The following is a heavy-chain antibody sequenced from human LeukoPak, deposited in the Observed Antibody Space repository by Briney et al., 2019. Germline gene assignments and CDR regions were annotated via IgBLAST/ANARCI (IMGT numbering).Heavy chain of an antibody. Sequence: GGSLRLSCAASGFTFSSYGMHWVRQAPGKGLEWVAVIWYDGGDKHYADSVKGRFTISRDNSKNTLYLQMNSLRAEDTAVYYCAKDLYMGFDSSGYFSGYYYYGMDVWGQGTTVTVSS. CDR2: IWYDGGDK. D-gene: IGHD3-22*01. J-gene: IGHJ6*02. CDR1: GFTFSSYG. CDR3: AKDLYMGFDSSGYFSGYYYYGMDV. V-gene: IGHV3-30*02.